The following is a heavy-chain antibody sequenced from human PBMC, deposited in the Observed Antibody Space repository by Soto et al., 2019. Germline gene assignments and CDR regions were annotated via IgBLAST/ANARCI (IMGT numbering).Heavy chain of an antibody. V-gene: IGHV1-58*01. CDR1: GFTFTSSA. CDR2: IVVGSGNT. Sequence: QMQLVQSGPEVKKPGTSVKVSCKASGFTFTSSAVQWVRQARGQRLEWIGWIVVGSGNTNYAQKFQERVTITRDMSTRTAYMELSSLRSEDTAVYYCAADPTATTTPDYWGQGTLVTVSS. CDR3: AADPTATTTPDY. J-gene: IGHJ4*02. D-gene: IGHD1-1*01.